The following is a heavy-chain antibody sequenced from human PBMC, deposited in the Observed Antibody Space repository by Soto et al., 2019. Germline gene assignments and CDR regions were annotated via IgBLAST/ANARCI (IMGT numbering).Heavy chain of an antibody. D-gene: IGHD3-10*01. Sequence: EVPLLESGGGLVQPGGSLRLSCATSRFAFSSYAMSWVRQAPGKGLEWVSAIGGSGHSTFYADSVRGRFTISRDNSKSTLYLQMDSLRGEKTAFYYCVKGLSGSGPYTWFDPWGQVTLVTVSS. J-gene: IGHJ5*02. CDR3: VKGLSGSGPYTWFDP. CDR1: RFAFSSYA. V-gene: IGHV3-23*01. CDR2: IGGSGHST.